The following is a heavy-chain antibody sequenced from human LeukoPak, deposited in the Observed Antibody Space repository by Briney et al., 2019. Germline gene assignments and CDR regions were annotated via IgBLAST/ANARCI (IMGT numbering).Heavy chain of an antibody. Sequence: PGGSLTLSCAASGFTFSNAWTIWVRQAPGRGLEWVSAISCSGGSTYYADSVKGRLTVSRDDAKNSVYLQMNSLRVEDTAIYFCVKGATPMNTIWDHFDSWGQGTLVTVPS. D-gene: IGHD1-26*01. J-gene: IGHJ4*02. V-gene: IGHV3-23*01. CDR1: GFTFSNAW. CDR2: ISCSGGST. CDR3: VKGATPMNTIWDHFDS.